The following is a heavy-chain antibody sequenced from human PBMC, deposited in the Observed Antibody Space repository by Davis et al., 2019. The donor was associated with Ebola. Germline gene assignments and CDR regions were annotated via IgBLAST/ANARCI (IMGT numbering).Heavy chain of an antibody. CDR3: AKDTARLLWFGECDY. V-gene: IGHV3-23*01. J-gene: IGHJ4*02. CDR1: GFVFSSYV. CDR2: LGLSADT. D-gene: IGHD3-10*01. Sequence: GGSLRLSCAASGFVFSSYVMSWVRRAPGKGLEWVSTLGLSADTYYADSVKGRFTISRDNSKNTLYLQMNSLRAEDTAVYYCAKDTARLLWFGECDYWGQGTLVTVSS.